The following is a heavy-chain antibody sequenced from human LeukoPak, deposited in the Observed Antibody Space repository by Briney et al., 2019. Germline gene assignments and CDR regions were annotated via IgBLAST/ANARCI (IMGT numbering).Heavy chain of an antibody. CDR1: GGSISSYS. V-gene: IGHV4-4*07. CDR3: ARHYSITGGRLSGYWLDP. D-gene: IGHD7-27*01. CDR2: IFSTGSI. Sequence: SETLSLTCTVSGGSISSYSWSWIRQPAGKGLEWIGRIFSTGSINYNPSLRSRVTMSVDTSKNQFSLKLSSVTAADTAVYYCARHYSITGGRLSGYWLDPWGQGTLVTVSS. J-gene: IGHJ5*02.